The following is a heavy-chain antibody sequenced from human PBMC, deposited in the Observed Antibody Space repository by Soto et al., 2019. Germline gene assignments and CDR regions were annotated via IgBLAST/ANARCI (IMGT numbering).Heavy chain of an antibody. CDR3: ARAPPYGDDAFDI. Sequence: EWIGYIYYSGSTYYNPSLKSRVTISVDTSKNQFSLKLSSVTAADTAVYYCARAPPYGDDAFDIWGQGTMVTVSS. D-gene: IGHD3-10*01. V-gene: IGHV4-31*02. CDR2: IYYSGST. J-gene: IGHJ3*02.